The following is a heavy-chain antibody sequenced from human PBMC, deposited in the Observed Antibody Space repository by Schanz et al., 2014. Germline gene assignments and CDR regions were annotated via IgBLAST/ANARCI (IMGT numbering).Heavy chain of an antibody. CDR3: ARDRRRYCSTASCLHDNWFDP. CDR1: GGTFSSFG. J-gene: IGHJ5*02. Sequence: VQLEQSGAEEKKPGSSVKVSCKASGGTFSSFGINWVRQAPGQGLEWMGRIIPSLGLAKYEQKFQDKVTITADTSTTTAYMELSGLRSEDTAVYYCARDRRRYCSTASCLHDNWFDPWVQGTLVIVSS. V-gene: IGHV1-69*04. CDR2: IIPSLGLA. D-gene: IGHD2-2*01.